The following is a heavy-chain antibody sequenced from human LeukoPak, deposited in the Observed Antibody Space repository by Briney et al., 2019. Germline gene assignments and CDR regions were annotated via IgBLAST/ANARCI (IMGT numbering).Heavy chain of an antibody. J-gene: IGHJ5*02. Sequence: SETLSLTCTVSGGSISNTSYYWGWIRQPPGKGLEWIGCMYSSGSTYYNPSLKSRVTISVDTSKKQFSLKLSSVTAADTAVYYCARGAREWFQVDWFDPWGQGTLVTVSS. CDR1: GGSISNTSYY. CDR2: MYSSGST. D-gene: IGHD3-3*01. V-gene: IGHV4-39*07. CDR3: ARGAREWFQVDWFDP.